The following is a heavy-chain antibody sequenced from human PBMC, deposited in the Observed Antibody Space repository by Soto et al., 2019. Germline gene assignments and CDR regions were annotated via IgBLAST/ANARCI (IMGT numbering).Heavy chain of an antibody. CDR3: ARNSGYGDARFYP. J-gene: IGHJ5*02. D-gene: IGHD5-12*01. CDR2: IYYSGST. CDR1: GGSISSSSYY. V-gene: IGHV4-39*01. Sequence: QLQLQESGPGLVKPSETLSLTCTVSGGSISSSSYYWGWIRQPPGKGLEWIGSIYYSGSTYYNPSLKSRVTISVDTSKNQFSLKLSSVTAADTAVYYCARNSGYGDARFYPWGQGTLVTVSS.